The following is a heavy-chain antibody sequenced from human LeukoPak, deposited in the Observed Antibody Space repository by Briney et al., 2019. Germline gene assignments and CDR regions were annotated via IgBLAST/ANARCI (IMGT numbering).Heavy chain of an antibody. CDR3: ARASSSGYYYYMDV. CDR1: GFTVSSNY. D-gene: IGHD6-6*01. V-gene: IGHV3-53*01. J-gene: IGHJ6*03. CDR2: IYSGGST. Sequence: GGSLRLSCAASGFTVSSNYMSWVRQAPGKGLEWVSVIYSGGSTYYADSVKGQFTISRDNSKNTLYLQMNSLRAEDTAVYYCARASSSGYYYYMDVWGKGTTVTVSS.